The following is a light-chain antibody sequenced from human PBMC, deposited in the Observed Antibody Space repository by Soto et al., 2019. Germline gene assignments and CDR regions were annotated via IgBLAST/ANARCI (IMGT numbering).Light chain of an antibody. CDR2: KAS. V-gene: IGKV1-5*03. CDR3: QHYNSYSTFGPAT. J-gene: IGKJ1*01. Sequence: DKKMKQSPSTLSGSVGDRVTITCRASQTISSWLAWYQQKPGKAPKLLIYKASTLRSGVPSRFSGSGSGTEFTLTISSLQPGVFATDYFQHYNSYSTFGPATFGQGTKVDIK. CDR1: QTISSW.